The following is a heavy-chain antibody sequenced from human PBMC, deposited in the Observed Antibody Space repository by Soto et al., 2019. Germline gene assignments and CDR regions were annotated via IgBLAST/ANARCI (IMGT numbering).Heavy chain of an antibody. Sequence: GGSLGLSCVASGFPFSSYAMSWVRQAPGKGLEWVSAISGSGGSTYYADSVKGRFTISRDNSKNTLYLQMNSLRAEDTAVYYCAKDVAEYYDFWSGYYPTANWFDPWGQGTLVTVSS. V-gene: IGHV3-23*01. D-gene: IGHD3-3*01. CDR1: GFPFSSYA. CDR2: ISGSGGST. J-gene: IGHJ5*02. CDR3: AKDVAEYYDFWSGYYPTANWFDP.